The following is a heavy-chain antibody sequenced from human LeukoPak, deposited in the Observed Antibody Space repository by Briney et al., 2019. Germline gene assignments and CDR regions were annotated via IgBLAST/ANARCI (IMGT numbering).Heavy chain of an antibody. V-gene: IGHV1-69*05. CDR2: IIPIFGTA. CDR1: GYTFTSYD. D-gene: IGHD6-13*01. J-gene: IGHJ4*02. CDR3: ARGYSSSWALFDY. Sequence: GASVKVSCKASGYTFTSYDINWVRQATGQGLEWMGGIIPIFGTANYAQKFQGRVTITTDESTSTAYMELSSLRAEDTAVYYCARGYSSSWALFDYWGQGTLVTVSS.